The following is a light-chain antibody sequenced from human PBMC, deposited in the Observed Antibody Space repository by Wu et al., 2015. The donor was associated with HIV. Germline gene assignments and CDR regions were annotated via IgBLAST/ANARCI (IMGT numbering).Light chain of an antibody. J-gene: IGKJ5*01. CDR2: DAS. CDR3: QQLNSFPLT. V-gene: IGKV1-9*01. Sequence: IQLTQSPSSLSASIGDRVTITCRASQDVATYLAWYQQIPGKAPRVLIYDASTLQTGVSSRFSGSGSGAEFTLSISGLQREDFAVYYCQQLNSFPLTFGHGTRLEIK. CDR1: QDVATY.